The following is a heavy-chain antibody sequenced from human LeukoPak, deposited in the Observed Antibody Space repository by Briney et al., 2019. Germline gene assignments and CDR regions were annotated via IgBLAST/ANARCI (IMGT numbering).Heavy chain of an antibody. CDR1: GGSISSYY. CDR2: IYYSGST. D-gene: IGHD3-22*01. CDR3: ASGVLSDYDSSGYYGIDY. Sequence: SETLSLTCTVSGGSISSYYWSWIRQPPGKGLEWIGYIYYSGSTNYNPSLKSRVTISVDTSKNQFSLKLSSVTAADTAVYYCASGVLSDYDSSGYYGIDYWGQGTLVTVSS. V-gene: IGHV4-59*01. J-gene: IGHJ4*02.